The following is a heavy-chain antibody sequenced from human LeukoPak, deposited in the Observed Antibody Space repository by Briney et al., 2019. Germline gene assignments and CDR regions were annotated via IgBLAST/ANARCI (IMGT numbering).Heavy chain of an antibody. V-gene: IGHV3-74*01. CDR1: QFSFTNNW. CDR2: ISRDGTVT. Sequence: GGSLRLSCVGSQFSFTNNWMHWVRQVPGKGLMWVSRISRDGTVTDYADSVKGRFAISRDNAKNTLYLERNSLRGEDTGLFYCVREVGAPGSFDIWGQGTLVTVSS. J-gene: IGHJ3*02. D-gene: IGHD1-26*01. CDR3: VREVGAPGSFDI.